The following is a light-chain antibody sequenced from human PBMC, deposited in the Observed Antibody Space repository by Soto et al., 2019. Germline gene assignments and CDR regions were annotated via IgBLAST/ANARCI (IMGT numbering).Light chain of an antibody. J-gene: IGKJ3*01. CDR2: GAS. CDR1: QSVGSNY. Sequence: EIVLTQSPGTLSLSPGERATLYCRASQSVGSNYLAWYQQKPDQAPRVLIYGASSRATGIPDRFSGSGSGADFTLTSSRLEPEDFAVYYCQQYTTSPFTFGPGTKVDIK. CDR3: QQYTTSPFT. V-gene: IGKV3-20*01.